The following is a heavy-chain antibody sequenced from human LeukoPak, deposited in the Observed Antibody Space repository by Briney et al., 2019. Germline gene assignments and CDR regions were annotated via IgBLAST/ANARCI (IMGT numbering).Heavy chain of an antibody. CDR3: ARGVTGTTIGAFDI. Sequence: TXSLTCTVSGGSISSYYWSWIRQPPGKGLEWIGYIYYSGSTNYNPSLKSRVTISIDTSKNQFSLKLSSVTAADTAVYYCARGVTGTTIGAFDIWGQGTMVTVSS. V-gene: IGHV4-59*01. J-gene: IGHJ3*02. D-gene: IGHD1-20*01. CDR2: IYYSGST. CDR1: GGSISSYY.